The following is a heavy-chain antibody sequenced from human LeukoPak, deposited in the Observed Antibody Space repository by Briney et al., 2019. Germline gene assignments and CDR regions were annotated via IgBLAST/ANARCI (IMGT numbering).Heavy chain of an antibody. J-gene: IGHJ6*04. Sequence: SETLSLTCAVSGGSISSSNWWSWVRQPPGKGLEWIGEIYHSGSTNYNPSLKSRVTISVDKSKNQFSLKLSSVTAADTAVYYCARDAPSDPYYYYGMDVWGKGNTVTVSS. CDR1: GGSISSSNW. CDR2: IYHSGST. V-gene: IGHV4-4*02. CDR3: ARDAPSDPYYYYGMDV.